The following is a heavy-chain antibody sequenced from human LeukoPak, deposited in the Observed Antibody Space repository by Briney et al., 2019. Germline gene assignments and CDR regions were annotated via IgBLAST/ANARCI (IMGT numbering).Heavy chain of an antibody. Sequence: GGSLRLSSAAYGFTFSRFWMHWVRQAPGKGLVWVSRINTDGSNTIYADSVKGRFTISRDNAKNTLYLQMNSLRAEDTAVYYCARDQSIAGPTTADYWGQGTLVTVSS. CDR2: INTDGSNT. D-gene: IGHD1-26*01. CDR3: ARDQSIAGPTTADY. J-gene: IGHJ4*02. V-gene: IGHV3-74*01. CDR1: GFTFSRFW.